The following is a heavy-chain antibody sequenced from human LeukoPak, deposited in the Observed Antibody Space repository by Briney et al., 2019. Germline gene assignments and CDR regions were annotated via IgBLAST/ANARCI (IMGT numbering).Heavy chain of an antibody. Sequence: GASVKVSCKASGGTFSSYAISWVRQAPGQGLEWMGGIIPIFGTANYAQKFQGRVTITADESTSTAYMELSSLRSEDTAVYYCARVGGIAAAVFDPWGQGTLVTVSS. J-gene: IGHJ5*02. D-gene: IGHD6-13*01. CDR3: ARVGGIAAAVFDP. CDR2: IIPIFGTA. V-gene: IGHV1-69*13. CDR1: GGTFSSYA.